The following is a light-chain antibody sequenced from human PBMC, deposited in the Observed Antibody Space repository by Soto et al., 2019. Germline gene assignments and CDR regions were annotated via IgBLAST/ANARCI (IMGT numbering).Light chain of an antibody. V-gene: IGKV3-20*01. CDR1: HSFSSH. Sequence: MMTTQSPATLSLSPGERVTLSCRTSHSFSSHVAWYQQKPGQAPRLLIYGASTRATGVPARFSGSGSGTDFTLTISRLEPEDFAVYYCQQYGSSGTFGQGTKVDI. CDR3: QQYGSSGT. J-gene: IGKJ1*01. CDR2: GAS.